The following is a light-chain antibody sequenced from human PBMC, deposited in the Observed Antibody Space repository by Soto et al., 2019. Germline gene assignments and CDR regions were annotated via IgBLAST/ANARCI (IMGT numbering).Light chain of an antibody. Sequence: DIVITQSPLSLPFTPGEPASISCSSSQSLLHSNGYNYLDWYLQKPGQSPQLLIYLGSNRASGVPDRFSGSGSGTDFTLKISRVEAEDVGVYYCMQALQTPLTFGGGTKVDIK. V-gene: IGKV2-28*01. CDR3: MQALQTPLT. CDR1: QSLLHSNGYNY. J-gene: IGKJ4*01. CDR2: LGS.